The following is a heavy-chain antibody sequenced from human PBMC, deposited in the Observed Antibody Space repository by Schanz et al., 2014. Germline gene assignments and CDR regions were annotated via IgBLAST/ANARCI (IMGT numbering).Heavy chain of an antibody. CDR1: GITLSGYG. J-gene: IGHJ5*01. D-gene: IGHD2-15*01. V-gene: IGHV3-33*06. Sequence: QVQLVESGGGVVQPGRSLRLSCAASGITLSGYGLHWVRQAPGKGLEWVAATRYDGNNKYYVDSVKGRFIVSRDNSKNTLYLEMNRLRVDDTAVYYCSKDKQGSRSDDSWGQGTLVTVSS. CDR3: SKDKQGSRSDDS. CDR2: TRYDGNNK.